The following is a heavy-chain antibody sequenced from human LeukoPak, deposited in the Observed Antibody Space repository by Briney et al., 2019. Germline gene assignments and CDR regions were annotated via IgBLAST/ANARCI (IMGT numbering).Heavy chain of an antibody. J-gene: IGHJ4*02. CDR3: AREGAIAAADY. CDR2: IKQDGSEK. D-gene: IGHD6-13*01. Sequence: PGGSLRLSCAASGFTFSSYWMSWVRQAPGKGLEWVANIKQDGSEKYYVDSVKGRFTISRDNAKNSLYLQMNSLGAEDTAVYYCAREGAIAAADYWGQGTLVTVSS. V-gene: IGHV3-7*01. CDR1: GFTFSSYW.